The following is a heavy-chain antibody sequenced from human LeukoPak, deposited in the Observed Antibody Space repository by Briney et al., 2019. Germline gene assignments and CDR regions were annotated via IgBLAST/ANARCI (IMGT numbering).Heavy chain of an antibody. V-gene: IGHV1-46*01. CDR1: GYTFTSYY. D-gene: IGHD3-3*01. Sequence: GASVKVSCKASGYTFTSYYTHWVRQAPGQGLEWMGIINPSGGSTSYAQKFQGRVTMTRNTSISTAYMELSSLRSEDTAVYYCARGGFYDFWSGYYTLNWFDPWGQGTLVTVSS. J-gene: IGHJ5*02. CDR2: INPSGGST. CDR3: ARGGFYDFWSGYYTLNWFDP.